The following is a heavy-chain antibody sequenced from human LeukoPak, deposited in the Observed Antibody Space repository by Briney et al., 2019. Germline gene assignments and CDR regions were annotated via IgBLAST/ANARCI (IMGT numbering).Heavy chain of an antibody. V-gene: IGHV3-23*01. Sequence: PGGSLRLSCTASGFTFSTYAMTWLRQPPGKGLEWVSTITDSAAATYYRESVKGRFTISRDNSKNTLYLQMNSLRAEDTAVYYCAKDLMVRGVIDYWGQGTLVTVSS. CDR1: GFTFSTYA. CDR2: ITDSAAAT. CDR3: AKDLMVRGVIDY. J-gene: IGHJ4*02. D-gene: IGHD3-10*01.